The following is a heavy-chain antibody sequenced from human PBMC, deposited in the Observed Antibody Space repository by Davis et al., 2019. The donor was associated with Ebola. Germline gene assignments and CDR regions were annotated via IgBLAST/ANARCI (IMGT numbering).Heavy chain of an antibody. CDR3: ARERGTGVDIDAYDI. Sequence: ASVKVSCKASGGTFSSYTITWVRQAPGQGLEWMGRINPNSGGTDYSQKFQGRVTMTRDTSISTAYMDLTRLTSDDTAVYFCARERGTGVDIDAYDIWGQGTMVTVSS. D-gene: IGHD7-27*01. J-gene: IGHJ3*02. CDR1: GGTFSSYT. V-gene: IGHV1-2*06. CDR2: INPNSGGT.